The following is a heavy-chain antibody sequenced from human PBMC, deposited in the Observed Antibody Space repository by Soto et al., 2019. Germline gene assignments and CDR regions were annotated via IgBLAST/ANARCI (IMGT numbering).Heavy chain of an antibody. D-gene: IGHD2-8*01. CDR3: ARGDSTDCSNGVCTFFYNHDMDV. V-gene: IGHV1-2*04. CDR2: INPKSGGT. J-gene: IGHJ6*02. CDR1: GYSFTDYH. Sequence: ASVKVSCKASGYSFTDYHIHWVRQAPGRGLEWLGRINPKSGGTSTAQKFQGWVTMTTDTSISTASMELTRLTSDDTAIYYCARGDSTDCSNGVCTFFYNHDMDVWGQGTTVTVSS.